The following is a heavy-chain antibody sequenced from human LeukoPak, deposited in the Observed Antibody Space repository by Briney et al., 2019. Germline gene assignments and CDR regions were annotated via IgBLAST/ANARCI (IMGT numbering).Heavy chain of an antibody. Sequence: GGSLSLSCAASGFNFRAYWMSWARPAPGKGLEWVASLNQDADREYYVDSVKGRFTISRDNAKNSLYLQMDSLRVEDTAVYYCARATTASARDHWGQGTLVTVSS. CDR2: LNQDADRE. CDR3: ARATTASARDH. V-gene: IGHV3-7*01. J-gene: IGHJ4*02. CDR1: GFNFRAYW. D-gene: IGHD1-14*01.